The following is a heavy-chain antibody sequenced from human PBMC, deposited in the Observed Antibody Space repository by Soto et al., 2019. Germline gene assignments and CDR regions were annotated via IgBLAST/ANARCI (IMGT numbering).Heavy chain of an antibody. CDR3: ARGVAVAGTLGY. CDR1: GGSISSYY. V-gene: IGHV4-59*01. J-gene: IGHJ4*02. D-gene: IGHD6-19*01. Sequence: ETLSLTCTVSGGSISSYYWSWIRQPPGKGLEWIGYIYYSGSTNYNPSLKSRVTISVDTSKNQFSLKLSSVTAADTAVYYCARGVAVAGTLGYWGQGTLVTVSS. CDR2: IYYSGST.